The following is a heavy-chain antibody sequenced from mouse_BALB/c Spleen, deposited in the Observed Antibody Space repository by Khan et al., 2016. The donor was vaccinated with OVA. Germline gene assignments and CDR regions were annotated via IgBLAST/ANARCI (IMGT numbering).Heavy chain of an antibody. D-gene: IGHD2-10*01. J-gene: IGHJ4*01. CDR1: GYSFRNFG. CDR2: INTYTGEP. CDR3: ARPPYISYTLAY. Sequence: QIQLVQSGPELKKPGETVKISCKASGYSFRNFGMNWVKEAPGKGLEWMGWINTYTGEPSYADDFKGRFAFSLETSASTAYLQISNLTDDDTATYFCARPPYISYTLAYWGQGTSVTVSS. V-gene: IGHV9-3-1*01.